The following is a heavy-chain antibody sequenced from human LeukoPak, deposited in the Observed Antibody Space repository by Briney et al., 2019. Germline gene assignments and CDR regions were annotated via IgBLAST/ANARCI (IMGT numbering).Heavy chain of an antibody. CDR2: ISGGSSAI. D-gene: IGHD6-13*01. Sequence: GGSLRLSCAASGFTFSNYAMSWVRQAPGKGLEWVSAISGGSSAIYYADYVKGRFTISSDNSKNTLYLQMNSLRAEDTAVYYCAKAPYSSSWSRGGWSDPWGQGTLVTVSS. J-gene: IGHJ5*02. CDR1: GFTFSNYA. V-gene: IGHV3-23*01. CDR3: AKAPYSSSWSRGGWSDP.